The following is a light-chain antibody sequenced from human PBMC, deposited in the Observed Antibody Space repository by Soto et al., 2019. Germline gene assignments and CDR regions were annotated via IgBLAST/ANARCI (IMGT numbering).Light chain of an antibody. CDR3: HQYGISPPT. CDR1: QSVSGSD. CDR2: GVS. V-gene: IGKV3-20*01. Sequence: VLTQSPGTLSLSPGERATLSCRASQSVSGSDLAWYQQKPGQAPRLLISGVSNRATGTPDRFSGSGSGTDFTLTISSLEPEDFAVFYCHQYGISPPTFGPGTKVDSK. J-gene: IGKJ1*01.